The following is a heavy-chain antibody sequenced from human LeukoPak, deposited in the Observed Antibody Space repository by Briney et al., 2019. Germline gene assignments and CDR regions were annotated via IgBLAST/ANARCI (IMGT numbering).Heavy chain of an antibody. D-gene: IGHD5-12*01. CDR1: GGTFSSYA. CDR2: IIPILGIA. Sequence: GASVKVSCKASGGTFSSYAISWVRQAPGQGLEWMGRIIPILGIANYAQKFQGRVTITADKSTSTAYMELSSLRSEDTAVYYCARDLEPIVATILGSYYGMDVWGQGTTVTVSS. V-gene: IGHV1-69*04. CDR3: ARDLEPIVATILGSYYGMDV. J-gene: IGHJ6*02.